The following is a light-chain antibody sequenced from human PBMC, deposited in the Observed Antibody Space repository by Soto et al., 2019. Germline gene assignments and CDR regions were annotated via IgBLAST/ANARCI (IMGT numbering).Light chain of an antibody. CDR3: QQYGTYPWT. V-gene: IGKV1-5*03. J-gene: IGKJ1*01. CDR2: KAS. CDR1: QSLGSY. Sequence: DIQMTQSPSTLSASVGDRVSITCRASQSLGSYLAWYQQKPGKAPKVLIYKASSLEGGVPSRFSGSESGTEFPLTISSLQPDDLATYYCQQYGTYPWTFGQGTKVEIK.